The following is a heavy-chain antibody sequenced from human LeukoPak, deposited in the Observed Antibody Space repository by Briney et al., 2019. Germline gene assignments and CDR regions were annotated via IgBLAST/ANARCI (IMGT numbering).Heavy chain of an antibody. CDR1: GFTFSSYG. D-gene: IGHD2-2*01. CDR3: ARLPTGDIVVVPAAIDY. Sequence: GGSLRLSCAASGFTFSSYGMHWVRQAPGKGLVWVSRINSDGSSTSYADSVKGRFTISRGNAKNTLYLQMNSLRAEDTAVYYCARLPTGDIVVVPAAIDYWGQGTLVTVSS. J-gene: IGHJ4*02. V-gene: IGHV3-74*01. CDR2: INSDGSST.